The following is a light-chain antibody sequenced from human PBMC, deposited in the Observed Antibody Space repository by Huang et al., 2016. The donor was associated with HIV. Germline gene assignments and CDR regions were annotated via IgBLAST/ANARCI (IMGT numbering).Light chain of an antibody. CDR3: QQYNNWPPL. CDR2: GAS. CDR1: QSVSSN. V-gene: IGKV3-15*01. Sequence: EIVMTQSPAALSVSPGERATVACRASQSVSSNVAWYQQKPGQAPRLLIHGASTRATGIPARFSGSGSGTEFTLTISSRQSEDFAVYYCQQYNNWPPLFGPGTKVDIK. J-gene: IGKJ3*01.